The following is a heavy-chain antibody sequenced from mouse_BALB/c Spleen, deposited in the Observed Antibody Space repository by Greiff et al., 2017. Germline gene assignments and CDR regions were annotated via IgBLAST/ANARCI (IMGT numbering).Heavy chain of an antibody. D-gene: IGHD1-1*01. J-gene: IGHJ4*01. V-gene: IGHV14-3*02. CDR2: IDPANGNT. CDR3: ARYYGSFAMDY. Sequence: EVKLVESGAELVKPGASVKLSCTASGFNIKDTYMHWVKQRPEQGLEWIGRIDPANGNTKYDPKFQGKATITADTSSNTAYLQLSSLTSEDTAVYYCARYYGSFAMDYWGQGTSVTVSS. CDR1: GFNIKDTY.